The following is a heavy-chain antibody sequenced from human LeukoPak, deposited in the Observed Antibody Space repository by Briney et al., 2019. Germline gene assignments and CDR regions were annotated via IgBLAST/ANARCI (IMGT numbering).Heavy chain of an antibody. CDR2: INPNSGGT. CDR1: GYTFTGYY. Sequence: ASVKVSCKASGYTFTGYYMHWVRQAPGQGLEWMGWINPNSGGTNYAQKFQGRVTMTRDTSISTAYMELSSLRSEDTAVYYCARSSMVRRKNYYYYYYMDVWGKGTTVTISS. CDR3: ARSSMVRRKNYYYYYYMDV. V-gene: IGHV1-2*02. J-gene: IGHJ6*03. D-gene: IGHD3-10*01.